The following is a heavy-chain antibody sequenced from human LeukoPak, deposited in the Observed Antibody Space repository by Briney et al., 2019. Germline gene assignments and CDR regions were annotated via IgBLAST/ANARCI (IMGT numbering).Heavy chain of an antibody. V-gene: IGHV1-18*01. J-gene: IGHJ6*03. Sequence: ASVKVSCKASGYTFTSYGISWVRQAPGQGLEWMGWISAYNGNTNYAQKLQGRVTMTTDTSTGTAYMELRSLRSDDTAVYYCARDRPLGYYYYYMDVWGKGTTVTVSS. D-gene: IGHD7-27*01. CDR2: ISAYNGNT. CDR3: ARDRPLGYYYYYMDV. CDR1: GYTFTSYG.